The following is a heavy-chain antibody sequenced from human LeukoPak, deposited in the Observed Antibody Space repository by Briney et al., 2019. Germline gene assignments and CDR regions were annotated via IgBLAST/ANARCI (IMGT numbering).Heavy chain of an antibody. Sequence: PSETLSLTCTASGGSISSSSYQWDWIRQPPGKGLEWIGRIYYSGSTYYNPSLKSRVTISVDTSKNQFSLKLTSVTAADTAVYYCARRPRTYFDWWGQGTLVTVSS. CDR2: IYYSGST. CDR1: GGSISSSSYQ. V-gene: IGHV4-39*01. J-gene: IGHJ4*02. CDR3: ARRPRTYFDW.